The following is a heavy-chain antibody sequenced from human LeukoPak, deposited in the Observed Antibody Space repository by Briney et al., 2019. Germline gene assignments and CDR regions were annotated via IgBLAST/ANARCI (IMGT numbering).Heavy chain of an antibody. V-gene: IGHV4-39*01. CDR3: ARRPIVGSTGFYFDP. CDR2: IYYGGSP. CDR1: GGSISTTTNS. J-gene: IGHJ5*02. D-gene: IGHD1-26*01. Sequence: PSETLSLTCNVSGGSISTTTNSWGWAWLRQRPTKGLEWIGSIYYGGSPYYTSSLKSLVTISVDTSKNQFSLKLASLTAADTAVYYCARRPIVGSTGFYFDPWGPGTLVTVSS.